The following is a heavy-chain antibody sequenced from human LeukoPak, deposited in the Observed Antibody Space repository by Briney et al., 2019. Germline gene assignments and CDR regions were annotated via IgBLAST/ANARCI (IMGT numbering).Heavy chain of an antibody. CDR2: INPNSGGT. D-gene: IGHD6-13*01. Sequence: GASVKVSCKSSGYTFTGYYMHWVGQAPGQGLEGMGWINPNSGGTNYARKFQGRVTMTRDTSISTAYMELSRLRSDDTAVYYCARGAMLAAAGSFDYWGQGTLVTVSS. CDR3: ARGAMLAAAGSFDY. CDR1: GYTFTGYY. V-gene: IGHV1-2*02. J-gene: IGHJ4*02.